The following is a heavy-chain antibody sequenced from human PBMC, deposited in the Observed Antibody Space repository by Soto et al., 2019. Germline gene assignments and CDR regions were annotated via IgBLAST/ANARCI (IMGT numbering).Heavy chain of an antibody. CDR1: GGSISSGGYS. CDR3: ARDLYSSSSDTNWFDP. J-gene: IGHJ5*02. CDR2: TYHSGST. V-gene: IGHV4-30-2*01. Sequence: SETLSLTCAVSGGSISSGGYSWSWIRQPPGKGLEWIGYTYHSGSTYYNPSLKSRVTISVDRSKYQFSLKLSSVTAADTAVYYCARDLYSSSSDTNWFDPWGQGTLVTVSS. D-gene: IGHD6-6*01.